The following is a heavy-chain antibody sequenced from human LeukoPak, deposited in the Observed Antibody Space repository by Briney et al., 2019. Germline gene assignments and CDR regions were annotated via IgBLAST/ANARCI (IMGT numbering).Heavy chain of an antibody. CDR1: GFTFSNYW. CDR2: INQDGSEK. CDR3: ARDQADCSSTSCLTFDP. Sequence: PGGSLRLSCAASGFTFSNYWMTWVRQAPGMGLEWVANINQDGSEKYYVDSVKGRFTISRDNAKNSLYLQMNSLRAEDTAVYYCARDQADCSSTSCLTFDPWGQGTLVTVSS. J-gene: IGHJ5*02. D-gene: IGHD2-2*01. V-gene: IGHV3-7*01.